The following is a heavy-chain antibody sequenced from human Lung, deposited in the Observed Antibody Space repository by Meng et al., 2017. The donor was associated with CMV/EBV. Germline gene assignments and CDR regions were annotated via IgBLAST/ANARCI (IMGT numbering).Heavy chain of an antibody. CDR1: GGPISSSSYY. CDR3: ARDQVRAAAGIWEPDHAFDI. Sequence: GSLRLSCTVSGGPISSSSYYWGWIRQPPGKGLEWIGSIYYSGSTYYNPSLKSRVTISVNTYKNQFSLKLSSVTAADTAVYYCARDQVRAAAGIWEPDHAFDIWGKGTMVTVSS. CDR2: IYYSGST. J-gene: IGHJ3*02. D-gene: IGHD6-13*01. V-gene: IGHV4-39*07.